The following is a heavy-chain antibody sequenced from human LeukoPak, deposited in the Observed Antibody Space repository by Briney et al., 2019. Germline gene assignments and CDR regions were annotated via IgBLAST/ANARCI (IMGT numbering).Heavy chain of an antibody. Sequence: SGTLSLTCAVSGGSISSSNWWSWVRQPPGKGLEWIGEIYHSGSTNYNPSLKSRVTISVDKSKNQFSLKLSSVTAADTAVYYCARVYKNSGYYYYYGMDVWGQGTTVTVSS. J-gene: IGHJ6*02. V-gene: IGHV4-4*02. CDR3: ARVYKNSGYYYYYGMDV. D-gene: IGHD6-19*01. CDR1: GGSISSSNW. CDR2: IYHSGST.